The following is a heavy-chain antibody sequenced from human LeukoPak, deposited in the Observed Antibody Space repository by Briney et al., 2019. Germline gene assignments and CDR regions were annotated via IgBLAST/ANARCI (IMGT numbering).Heavy chain of an antibody. CDR1: GFTFDDYG. D-gene: IGHD3-22*01. CDR2: INWNGGST. J-gene: IGHJ4*02. CDR3: AREDYYDSSLGYYFDY. Sequence: GGSLRLSCAASGFTFDDYGMSWVRQAPGKGLEWVSGINWNGGSTGYADSVKGRFTISRDNAKNPLYLQMNSLRAEDTALYYCAREDYYDSSLGYYFDYWGQGTLVTVSS. V-gene: IGHV3-20*04.